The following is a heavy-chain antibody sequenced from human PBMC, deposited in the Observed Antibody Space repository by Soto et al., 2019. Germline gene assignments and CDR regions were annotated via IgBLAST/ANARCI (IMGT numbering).Heavy chain of an antibody. CDR1: GYTFTGYY. CDR3: SLSSGLTLPFDY. V-gene: IGHV1-2*02. Sequence: GASVKVSCKASGYTFTGYYMHCVRQAPEQGLEWMGWINPNSGGTNYAQKFQGRVTMTRDTSISTAYMELSRLRSDDTAVYYCSLSSGLTLPFDYWGQGTLVTVSS. J-gene: IGHJ4*02. CDR2: INPNSGGT. D-gene: IGHD3-22*01.